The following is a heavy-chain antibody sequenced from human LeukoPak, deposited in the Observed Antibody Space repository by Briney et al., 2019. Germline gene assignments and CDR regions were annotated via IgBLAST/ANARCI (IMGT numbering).Heavy chain of an antibody. CDR2: IWYDGSNK. CDR3: AKVLSSSSPDY. CDR1: GFTFSSYG. D-gene: IGHD6-13*01. Sequence: PGGSLRLSCAASGFTFSSYGMHWVRQAPGKGLEWVAVIWYDGSNKYYADSVKGRFTISRDNSKNTLYLQMNSLRAEDTAVYYCAKVLSSSSPDYWGQGTLVTVSS. V-gene: IGHV3-30*02. J-gene: IGHJ4*02.